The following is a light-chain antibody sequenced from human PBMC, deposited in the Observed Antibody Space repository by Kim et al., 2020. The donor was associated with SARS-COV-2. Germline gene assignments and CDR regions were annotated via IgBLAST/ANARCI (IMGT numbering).Light chain of an antibody. J-gene: IGKJ3*01. CDR3: QKYNSAPPFT. CDR2: AAS. CDR1: QGISNY. Sequence: IQMTQSPSSLSASVGDRVTITCRASQGISNYLAWYQRKPGKVPKLLIYAASTLQSGVPSRFSGSGSGTDFTLTISSLQPEDVATYYCQKYNSAPPFTFGPGTKVDIK. V-gene: IGKV1-27*01.